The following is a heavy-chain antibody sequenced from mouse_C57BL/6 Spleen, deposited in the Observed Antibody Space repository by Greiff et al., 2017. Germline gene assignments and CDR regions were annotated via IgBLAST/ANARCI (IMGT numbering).Heavy chain of an antibody. V-gene: IGHV1-82*01. J-gene: IGHJ1*03. CDR1: GYAFSSSW. D-gene: IGHD1-1*01. CDR3: ARRALYGSSSYWYFDV. CDR2: IYPGDGDT. Sequence: QVQLKQSGPELVKPGASVKISCKASGYAFSSSWMNWVKQRPGKGLEWIGRIYPGDGDTNYNGKFKGKATLTADKSSSTAYMQLSSLTSEDSAVYFCARRALYGSSSYWYFDVWGTGTTVTVSS.